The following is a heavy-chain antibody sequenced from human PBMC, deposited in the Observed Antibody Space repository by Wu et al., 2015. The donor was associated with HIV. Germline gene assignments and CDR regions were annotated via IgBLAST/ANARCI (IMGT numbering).Heavy chain of an antibody. CDR2: INPSGGST. Sequence: QVQLVQSGAEVKKPGASVKVSCKASGYTFTSYYMHWVRQAPGQGLEWMGIINPSGGSTSYAQKFQGRVTMTRDTSISTAYMELSRLRSDDTAVYYCARDGRAGMDTAMALRCGYVGDQG. D-gene: IGHD5-18*01. CDR3: ARDGRAGMDTAMALRCGYV. V-gene: IGHV1-46*01. CDR1: GYTFTSYY. J-gene: IGHJ3*01.